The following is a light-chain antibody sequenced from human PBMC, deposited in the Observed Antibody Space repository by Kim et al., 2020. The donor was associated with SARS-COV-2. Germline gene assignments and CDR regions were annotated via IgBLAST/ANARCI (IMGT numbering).Light chain of an antibody. J-gene: IGKJ2*01. CDR1: QSVLYSSNNQNY. Sequence: RATINGKSSQSVLYSSNNQNYLAWYQQKPGQPPKRLIYWASTREYGVPDRFSGSGSGTDFTLTISSLQAEDVAVYDCQQYYSTPYTFGQGTKLEI. CDR3: QQYYSTPYT. CDR2: WAS. V-gene: IGKV4-1*01.